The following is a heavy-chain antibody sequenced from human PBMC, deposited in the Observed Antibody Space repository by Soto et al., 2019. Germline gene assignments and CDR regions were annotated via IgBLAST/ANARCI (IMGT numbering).Heavy chain of an antibody. J-gene: IGHJ4*02. CDR1: GFTFSNYA. D-gene: IGHD2-21*02. CDR2: ISYDGTNK. V-gene: IGHV3-30-3*01. Sequence: GGSLRLSCVASGFTFSNYALHWVRQAPGKGPEWVSVISYDGTNKYYADSVKGRFTISRDISKNTLYLQMNSLRAEDTAVYYCARDFGGNSRLYYFDYWGQGTLVTVSS. CDR3: ARDFGGNSRLYYFDY.